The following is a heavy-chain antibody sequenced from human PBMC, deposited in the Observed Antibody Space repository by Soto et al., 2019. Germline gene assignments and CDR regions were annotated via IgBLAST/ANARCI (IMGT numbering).Heavy chain of an antibody. V-gene: IGHV1-46*01. CDR3: ARSRHSYYYDSSGYRFDY. CDR1: GYTFTSYY. CDR2: INPSGGST. Sequence: ASVKVSCKASGYTFTSYYMHWVRQAPGQGLEWMGIINPSGGSTSYAQKFQGRVTMTRDTSTSTVYMELSSLRSEDTAVYYCARSRHSYYYDSSGYRFDYWGQGTLVTVSS. J-gene: IGHJ4*02. D-gene: IGHD3-22*01.